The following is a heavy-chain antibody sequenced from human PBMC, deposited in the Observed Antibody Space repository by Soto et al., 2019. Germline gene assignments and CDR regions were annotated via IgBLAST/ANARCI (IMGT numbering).Heavy chain of an antibody. CDR1: GYSFTSYW. V-gene: IGHV5-10-1*01. CDR2: IDPSDSYT. D-gene: IGHD2-2*01. Sequence: GESLRISCXGSGYSFTSYWLSWVRQMPGKGLEWMGRIDPSDSYTNYSPSFQGHVTISADKSISTAYLQWSSLKASDTAMYYCARTLTRHPYYFDYWGQGTLVTVSS. J-gene: IGHJ4*02. CDR3: ARTLTRHPYYFDY.